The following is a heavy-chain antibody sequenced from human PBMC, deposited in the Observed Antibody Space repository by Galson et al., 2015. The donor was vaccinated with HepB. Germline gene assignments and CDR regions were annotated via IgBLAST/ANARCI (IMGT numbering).Heavy chain of an antibody. Sequence: SLRLSCAASGFTFSDYWMTWVRQAPGKGLEWVATMNQAGSAKYYVDSVKGRFTISRDNTMNSLYLQMSSLRVEDTAVYYCARDHVGDGLYFDYWGQGTLITVSS. J-gene: IGHJ4*02. V-gene: IGHV3-7*03. CDR2: MNQAGSAK. CDR1: GFTFSDYW. CDR3: ARDHVGDGLYFDY. D-gene: IGHD1-26*01.